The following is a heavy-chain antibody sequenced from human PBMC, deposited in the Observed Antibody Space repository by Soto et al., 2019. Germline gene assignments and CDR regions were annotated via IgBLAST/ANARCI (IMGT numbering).Heavy chain of an antibody. V-gene: IGHV3-23*01. CDR2: ITGTGGNT. Sequence: EVQLLESGGGLVQPGGSLSLSGAAFGSPLSTYGWTWVRQAPGKGRVWVSAITGTGGNTYYVDSVKGRFTSSRDNSTTMLYLQVNSLRVEDTAVYYCARIRGYWYGLDVWCQGTTVTVSS. CDR3: ARIRGYWYGLDV. CDR1: GSPLSTYG. J-gene: IGHJ6*02.